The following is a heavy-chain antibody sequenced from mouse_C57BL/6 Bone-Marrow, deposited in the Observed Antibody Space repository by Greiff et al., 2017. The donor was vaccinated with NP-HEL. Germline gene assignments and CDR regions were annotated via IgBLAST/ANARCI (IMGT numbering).Heavy chain of an antibody. CDR3: TYGNYYYAMDY. D-gene: IGHD2-1*01. Sequence: EVQLQQSGTVLARPGASVKMSCKTSGYTFTSYWMHGVKRRPGRGLEWIGAIYPGNSDTSYNQKFKGKAKLTAVTSASTAYMELSSLTNEDSAVYYCTYGNYYYAMDYWGQGTSVTVSS. CDR2: IYPGNSDT. V-gene: IGHV1-5*01. J-gene: IGHJ4*01. CDR1: GYTFTSYW.